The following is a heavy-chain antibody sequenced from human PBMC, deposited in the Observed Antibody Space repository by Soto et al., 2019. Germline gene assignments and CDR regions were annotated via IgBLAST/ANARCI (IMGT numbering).Heavy chain of an antibody. J-gene: IGHJ3*02. CDR1: GFTFGTYA. Sequence: EVQLLESGGGLVQPGGSLRLSCAASGFTFGTYAMSWVRQGPGKGLEWVSGISGSGGSTYYADSVKGRFTISRDNSKNTLYLQMTSLRAEDTAVYYCAEGGQQLGRGALDIWGQGTMVTVSS. V-gene: IGHV3-23*01. CDR2: ISGSGGST. CDR3: AEGGQQLGRGALDI. D-gene: IGHD6-13*01.